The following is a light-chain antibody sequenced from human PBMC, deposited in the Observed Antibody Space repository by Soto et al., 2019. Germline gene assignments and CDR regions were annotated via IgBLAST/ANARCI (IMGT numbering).Light chain of an antibody. CDR1: SSDVGGYNY. CDR3: ASYASSGTLV. CDR2: DVR. Sequence: QSVLTQPTSVSGSPGQSITISCTGTSSDVGGYNYVSWYQQHPGEAPKLVIYDVRNRPSGASNRFSGSKSGNTASLSISGLQAEDEADYYCASYASSGTLVFGTGTKLTVL. V-gene: IGLV2-14*03. J-gene: IGLJ1*01.